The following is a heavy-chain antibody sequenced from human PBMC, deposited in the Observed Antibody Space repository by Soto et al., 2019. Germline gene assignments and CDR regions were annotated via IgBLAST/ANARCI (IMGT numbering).Heavy chain of an antibody. CDR2: IDPSDSYT. J-gene: IGHJ6*02. CDR3: ARYDYYGSGRHQTEYGMDV. V-gene: IGHV5-10-1*01. D-gene: IGHD3-10*01. Sequence: GESLKISCKGSGYSFTSYWISWVRQMPGKGLEWMGRIDPSDSYTNYSPSFQGHVTIPADKSISTAYLQWSSLKASDTAMYYCARYDYYGSGRHQTEYGMDVWGQGTTVTVSS. CDR1: GYSFTSYW.